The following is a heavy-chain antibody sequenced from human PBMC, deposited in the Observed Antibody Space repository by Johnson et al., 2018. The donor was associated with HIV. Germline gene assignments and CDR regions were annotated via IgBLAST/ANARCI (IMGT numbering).Heavy chain of an antibody. V-gene: IGHV3-30*02. CDR2: IRYDGSTK. D-gene: IGHD5-18*01. Sequence: QVQLVESGGGVVQTGGSLRLSCAASGFTFSSYGMHWVRQAPGKGLEWVAFIRYDGSTKYYADSVKGRFTISRDNSKNSLYLQMNTLRAEDTAVYYCARDQRGGYSYGDAFDFWGQGTVVSVST. CDR1: GFTFSSYG. J-gene: IGHJ3*01. CDR3: ARDQRGGYSYGDAFDF.